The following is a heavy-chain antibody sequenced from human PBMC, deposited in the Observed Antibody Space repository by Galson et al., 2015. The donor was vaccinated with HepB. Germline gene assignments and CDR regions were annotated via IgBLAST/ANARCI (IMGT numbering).Heavy chain of an antibody. CDR3: ARRTHFPMVRGVIDEGMDV. CDR1: GYSFTSYW. J-gene: IGHJ6*02. D-gene: IGHD3-10*01. V-gene: IGHV5-10-1*01. CDR2: IDPSDSYT. Sequence: QSGAEVKKPGESLRISCKGSGYSFTSYWISWVRQMPGKGLEWMGRIDPSDSYTNYSPSFQGHVTISADKSISTAYLQWSSLKASDTAMYYCARRTHFPMVRGVIDEGMDVWGQGTTVTVSS.